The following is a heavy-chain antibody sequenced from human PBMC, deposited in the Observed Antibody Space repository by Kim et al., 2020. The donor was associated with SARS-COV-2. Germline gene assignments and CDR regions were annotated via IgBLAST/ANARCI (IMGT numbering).Heavy chain of an antibody. J-gene: IGHJ6*02. D-gene: IGHD3-16*01. CDR2: T. V-gene: IGHV3-9*01. CDR3: VRDTLAGGADV. Sequence: TGYSDSVRGRFTIFRDNAKSSLYLQMNSLRIEDTAFYFCVRDTLAGGADVWGQGTTVTVSS.